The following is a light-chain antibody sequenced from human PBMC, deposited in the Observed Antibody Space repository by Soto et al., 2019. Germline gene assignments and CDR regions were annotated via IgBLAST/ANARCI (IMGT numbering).Light chain of an antibody. CDR3: QQANSFPPA. V-gene: IGKV1-12*01. CDR2: AAS. Sequence: DIQMTQSPSSVSASVGDRVTITCRASQDISSRLAWYQQKPGKAPKLLIYAASTLQGGFPPRFSGRGSGTDFTLTISSRQPEDVATYYCQQANSFPPAFGGGTKVEIK. CDR1: QDISSR. J-gene: IGKJ4*01.